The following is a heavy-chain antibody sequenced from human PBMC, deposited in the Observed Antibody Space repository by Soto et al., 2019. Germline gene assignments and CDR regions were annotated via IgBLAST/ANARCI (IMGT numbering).Heavy chain of an antibody. CDR2: IRTYDGNA. Sequence: VKVSCKASGYTFNNYIIFWVRQAPGQGLEWMGRIRTYDGNAYYAQKFQGGVTMTADTSTSTAYMELRSLRLDDTAVYYCAIAYASQTYYGYYGMDVWGQGTTVTVSS. CDR3: AIAYASQTYYGYYGMDV. D-gene: IGHD3-10*01. V-gene: IGHV1-18*01. CDR1: GYTFNNYI. J-gene: IGHJ6*02.